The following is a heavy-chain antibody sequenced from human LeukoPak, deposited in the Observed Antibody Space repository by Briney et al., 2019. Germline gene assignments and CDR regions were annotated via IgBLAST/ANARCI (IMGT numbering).Heavy chain of an antibody. CDR1: GVSISSYF. Sequence: SETLSLTCTVSGVSISSYFWSWIRQPPGKGLEWIGYIYDSGSTNYNPSLKSRVTISVDTSKNQFSLKLSSVTAADTAVYYCARATWLPVGLYYYDSSGYYYYFDHWGQGTLVTVSS. J-gene: IGHJ4*02. V-gene: IGHV4-59*01. D-gene: IGHD3-22*01. CDR2: IYDSGST. CDR3: ARATWLPVGLYYYDSSGYYYYFDH.